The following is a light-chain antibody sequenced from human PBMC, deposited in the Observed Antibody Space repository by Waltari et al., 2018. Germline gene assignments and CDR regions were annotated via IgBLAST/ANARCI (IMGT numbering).Light chain of an antibody. CDR2: AAS. V-gene: IGKV1-39*01. CDR1: QFIANR. J-gene: IGKJ1*01. Sequence: DIQMTQSPPSLSASTGDRVTLTCRARQFIANRLSWYQQRPGKAPRLLIYAASNLHSGVSSRFSGSGSGTDFTLTISDLQSEDFGTYYCQETYSTGTFGQGTKVDMK. CDR3: QETYSTGT.